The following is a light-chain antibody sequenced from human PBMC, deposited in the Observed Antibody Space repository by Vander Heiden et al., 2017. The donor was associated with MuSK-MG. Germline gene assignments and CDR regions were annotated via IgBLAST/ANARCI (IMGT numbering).Light chain of an antibody. CDR1: QSVSSSY. CDR3: QQYGSSPGWT. CDR2: GAS. V-gene: IGKV3-20*01. Sequence: ELVLTQSPGTLSLSPGERATLTCRASQSVSSSYLAWYQQKPGQAPRLLIYGASSRATGIPDRFSGSGSGTDFNLTISRLEPEDFAVYYCQQYGSSPGWTFGQGTKVEIK. J-gene: IGKJ1*01.